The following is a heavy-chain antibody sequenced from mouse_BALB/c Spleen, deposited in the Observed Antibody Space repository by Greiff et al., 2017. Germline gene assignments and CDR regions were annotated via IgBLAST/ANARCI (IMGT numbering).Heavy chain of an antibody. CDR3: TKYGNYSWYFDV. CDR2: IDPSDSYT. CDR1: GYTFTSYW. J-gene: IGHJ1*01. Sequence: QVQLQQPGAELVKPGASVKMSCKASGYTFTSYWMHWVKQRPGQGLEWIGVIDPSDSYTSYNQKFKGKATLTVDTSSSTAYMQLSSLTSEDSAVYYCTKYGNYSWYFDVWGAGTTVTVSS. D-gene: IGHD2-10*02. V-gene: IGHV1S127*01.